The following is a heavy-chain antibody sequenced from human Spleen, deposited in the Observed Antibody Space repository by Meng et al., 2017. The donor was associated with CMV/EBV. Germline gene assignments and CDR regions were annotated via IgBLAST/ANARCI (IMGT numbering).Heavy chain of an antibody. Sequence: GESLKISCAVSGFTFSSYSMNWVRQAPGKGLEWVSYISGSSSTIYYADSMKGRFTISRDNAKNSLYLQMNSLRGEDTAVYYCARADAFEIWGQGTMVTVSS. V-gene: IGHV3-48*04. CDR2: ISGSSSTI. CDR1: GFTFSSYS. J-gene: IGHJ3*02. CDR3: ARADAFEI.